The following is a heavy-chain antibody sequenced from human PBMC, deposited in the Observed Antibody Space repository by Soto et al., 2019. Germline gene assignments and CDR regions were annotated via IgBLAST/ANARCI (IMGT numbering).Heavy chain of an antibody. Sequence: ASVKVSCKASGYTFTSYAMHWVRQAPGQRLEWMGWINAGNGNTKYSQKFQGRVTITRDTSASTAYMELSSLRSEDTAVYYCARDRGRFFSGGSCYRKEYYYYYMDVWGKGTTVTVSS. J-gene: IGHJ6*03. V-gene: IGHV1-3*01. CDR2: INAGNGNT. D-gene: IGHD2-15*01. CDR3: ARDRGRFFSGGSCYRKEYYYYYMDV. CDR1: GYTFTSYA.